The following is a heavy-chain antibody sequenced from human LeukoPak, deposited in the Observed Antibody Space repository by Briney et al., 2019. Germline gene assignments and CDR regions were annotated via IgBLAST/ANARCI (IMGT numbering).Heavy chain of an antibody. CDR3: ARDGGAAAKTTYYYYMDV. Sequence: GESLRLSCAASGFTFSSYEMNWVRQAPGKGLEWVSYISSSGSTIYYADPVKGRFTISRDKAKNSLYLQMNSLRAEDTAVYYWARDGGAAAKTTYYYYMDVWGKGTTVTVSS. J-gene: IGHJ6*03. D-gene: IGHD6-13*01. CDR2: ISSSGSTI. V-gene: IGHV3-48*03. CDR1: GFTFSSYE.